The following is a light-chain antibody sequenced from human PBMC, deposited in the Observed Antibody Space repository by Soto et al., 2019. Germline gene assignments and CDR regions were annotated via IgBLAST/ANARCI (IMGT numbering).Light chain of an antibody. CDR1: QSISSW. J-gene: IGKJ2*01. CDR2: KAS. CDR3: QQYNDYSPPYP. Sequence: DIQMTQSPSTLSASVGDRVTITCRASQSISSWLAWYQQKPGKAPKLLIYKASSLERGVPSRFSGSGSGTEFTLTISSLQPDDFATYYCQQYNDYSPPYPFGQGTKLEIK. V-gene: IGKV1-5*03.